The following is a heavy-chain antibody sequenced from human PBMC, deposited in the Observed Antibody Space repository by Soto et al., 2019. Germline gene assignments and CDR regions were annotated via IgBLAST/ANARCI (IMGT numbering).Heavy chain of an antibody. J-gene: IGHJ5*02. Sequence: SQTLSLTCAISGDSVSSNSAAWNWIRQSPSRGLEWLGRTYYRSKWYNDYAVSVKSRITINPDTSKNQFSLQLNSVTPEDTAVYYCARDEGSYSNYVGNWFDPWGQGTLVTVSS. CDR3: ARDEGSYSNYVGNWFDP. CDR1: GDSVSSNSAA. D-gene: IGHD4-4*01. CDR2: TYYRSKWYN. V-gene: IGHV6-1*01.